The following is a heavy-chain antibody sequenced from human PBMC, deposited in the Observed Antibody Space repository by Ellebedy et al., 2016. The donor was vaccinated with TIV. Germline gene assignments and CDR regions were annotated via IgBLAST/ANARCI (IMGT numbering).Heavy chain of an antibody. CDR3: AKDAIRGDGYWEFDY. D-gene: IGHD2-2*02. V-gene: IGHV3-23*01. CDR1: GFTFSGYA. CDR2: LVGSNGRT. J-gene: IGHJ4*02. Sequence: GGSLRLSCEASGFTFSGYAMSWVRQAPGKGLEWVSGLVGSNGRTHYADSVKGRFTITRDISRNTLYLQMSSLRAEDTAVYYCAKDAIRGDGYWEFDYWGQGTLVTVSS.